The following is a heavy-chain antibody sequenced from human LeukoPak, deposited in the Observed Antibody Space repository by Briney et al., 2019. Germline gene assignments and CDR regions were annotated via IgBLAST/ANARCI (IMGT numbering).Heavy chain of an antibody. Sequence: GASVKVSCKASGGTLTSYAISWVRQAPGQGREWMGGIIPIFGTANYAQKFQGRVTITTDESTSTAYMELSSLRSEDTAVYYCARGEYQLLSPPGYWGQGTLVTVSS. CDR2: IIPIFGTA. D-gene: IGHD2-2*01. V-gene: IGHV1-69*05. CDR3: ARGEYQLLSPPGY. J-gene: IGHJ4*02. CDR1: GGTLTSYA.